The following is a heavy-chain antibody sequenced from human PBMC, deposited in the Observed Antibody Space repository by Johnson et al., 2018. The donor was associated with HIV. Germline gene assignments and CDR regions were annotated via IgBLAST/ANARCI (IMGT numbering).Heavy chain of an antibody. CDR1: GFTFSSYA. Sequence: MQLVESGGGLVQRGGSLRLSCIASGFTFSSYAMSWVRQAPGKGLEWVSAISGSAGITYYADSVEGRFTISRDNSRNTLYLQMNSLRTEDTAVYYCAKTSRGSSWFDAFDIWGQGTMVTVSS. V-gene: IGHV3-23*04. CDR2: ISGSAGIT. J-gene: IGHJ3*02. D-gene: IGHD6-13*01. CDR3: AKTSRGSSWFDAFDI.